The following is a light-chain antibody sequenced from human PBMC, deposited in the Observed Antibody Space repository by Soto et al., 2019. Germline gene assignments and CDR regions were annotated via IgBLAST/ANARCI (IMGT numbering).Light chain of an antibody. CDR3: QPRANWPIT. CDR2: DAS. J-gene: IGKJ5*01. Sequence: EIVLTQSPATLSLSPGERATLFCRASQSVSTYLAWYQQKPGQAPRLLIYDASNRATGIPARFSGSGSGTDFTLTISSLEPEDFAVYYCQPRANWPITFGQGTRLEIK. V-gene: IGKV3-11*01. CDR1: QSVSTY.